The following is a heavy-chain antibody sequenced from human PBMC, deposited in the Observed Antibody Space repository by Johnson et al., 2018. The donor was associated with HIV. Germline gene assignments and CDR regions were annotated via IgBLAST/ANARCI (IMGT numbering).Heavy chain of an antibody. Sequence: QVQLVESGGGVVQPGRSLRLSCAASGFTFSSYAMHWVRQAPGKGLEWVAVISYDGSNKYYADSVKGRFTISRDNSENSRYLQMNSLRTEDTALYYCAKAGARWLQFDAFDIWGQGTMVTVSS. CDR1: GFTFSSYA. CDR3: AKAGARWLQFDAFDI. V-gene: IGHV3-30-3*01. D-gene: IGHD5-24*01. CDR2: ISYDGSNK. J-gene: IGHJ3*02.